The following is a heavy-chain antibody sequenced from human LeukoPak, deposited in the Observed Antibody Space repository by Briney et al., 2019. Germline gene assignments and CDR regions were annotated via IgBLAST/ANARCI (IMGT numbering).Heavy chain of an antibody. Sequence: SETLSLTCTVSGGSITSYYWSWIRQPPGKGLEWIGDIYYSGRTNYNPSLKSRVTISVDTSKNLFSLTLRSVTAADTAVYYCARHRFGELDYWGQGTLVTVSP. CDR2: IYYSGRT. CDR1: GGSITSYY. CDR3: ARHRFGELDY. V-gene: IGHV4-59*01. J-gene: IGHJ4*02. D-gene: IGHD3-10*01.